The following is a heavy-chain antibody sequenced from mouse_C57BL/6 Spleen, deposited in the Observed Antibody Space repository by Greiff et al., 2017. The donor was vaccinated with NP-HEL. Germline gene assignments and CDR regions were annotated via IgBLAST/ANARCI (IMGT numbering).Heavy chain of an antibody. Sequence: VQLQQSGPELVKPGASVKISCKASGYTFTDYYMNWVKQSHGKSLEWIGNINPSNGGTNYNEKFKSKATLTVDKSSSTAYMQLSSLTSEDSAVYYCAREGDGYLTGFAYWGQGTLVTVSA. CDR1: GYTFTDYY. J-gene: IGHJ3*01. V-gene: IGHV1-26*01. CDR3: AREGDGYLTGFAY. CDR2: INPSNGGT. D-gene: IGHD2-3*01.